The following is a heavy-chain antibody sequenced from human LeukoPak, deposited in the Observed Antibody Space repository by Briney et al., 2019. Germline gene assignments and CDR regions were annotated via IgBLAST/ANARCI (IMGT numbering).Heavy chain of an antibody. D-gene: IGHD3-9*01. Sequence: KPSETLSLTCAVSGYSISSGYSWGWIRQPPGKGLEWIGSIYHSGSTYYNPSLKSRVTISVDTSKNQFSLKLSSVTAADTAVYYGARADEILRYFDWLSQPFDYWGQGTLVTVSS. CDR2: IYHSGST. CDR1: GYSISSGYS. V-gene: IGHV4-38-2*01. J-gene: IGHJ4*02. CDR3: ARADEILRYFDWLSQPFDY.